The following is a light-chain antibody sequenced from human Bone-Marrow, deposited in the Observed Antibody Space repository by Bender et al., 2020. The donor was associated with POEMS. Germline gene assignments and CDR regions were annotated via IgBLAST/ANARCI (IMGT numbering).Light chain of an antibody. J-gene: IGLJ3*02. CDR1: SSKFGSYP. CDR3: ATWDDSLNGWV. V-gene: IGLV1-44*01. Sequence: QSVLTQPPSASGTPGQRVTISCSGSSSKFGSYPVNWYQQLPGAAPKLVIFNNSQRPSGVPDRFSGPNSGTFASLAISGLLSDDEADFYCATWDDSLNGWVFGGGTKLTVL. CDR2: NNS.